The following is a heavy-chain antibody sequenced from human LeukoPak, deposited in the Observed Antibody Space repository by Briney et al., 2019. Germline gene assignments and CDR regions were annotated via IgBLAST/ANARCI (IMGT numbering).Heavy chain of an antibody. CDR3: ARVVTMVRGVTSFNY. D-gene: IGHD3-10*01. J-gene: IGHJ4*02. CDR1: GYTFTSYG. Sequence: ASVKVSCKASGYTFTSYGISWVRQAPGQGLEWMGWMNPNSGNTGYAQKFQGRVTMTRNTSISTAYMELSSLRSEDTAVYYCARVVTMVRGVTSFNYWGQGTLVTVSS. V-gene: IGHV1-8*02. CDR2: MNPNSGNT.